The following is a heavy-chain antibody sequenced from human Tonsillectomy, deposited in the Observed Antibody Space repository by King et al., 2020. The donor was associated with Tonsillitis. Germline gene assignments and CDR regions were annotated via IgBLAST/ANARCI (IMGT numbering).Heavy chain of an antibody. CDR3: ARVGGSMTTGLDY. J-gene: IGHJ4*02. CDR1: GGSISSYY. Sequence: QLQESGPGLVKPSETLSLTCTVSGGSISSYYWSWIRQPPGKGLEWIGYIYYSGSTNYNPSLKSRVTISVDTSKNQFSLKLSSATAADTAVYYCARVGGSMTTGLDYWGQGTLVTVSS. V-gene: IGHV4-59*01. CDR2: IYYSGST. D-gene: IGHD4-17*01.